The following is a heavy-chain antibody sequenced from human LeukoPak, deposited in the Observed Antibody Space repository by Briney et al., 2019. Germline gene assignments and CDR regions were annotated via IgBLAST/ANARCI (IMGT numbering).Heavy chain of an antibody. CDR2: IDTSGDST. J-gene: IGHJ4*02. D-gene: IGHD2-21*01. Sequence: ASVKVSCKASGYIFTSYYMHWVRQAPGHGREWVGIIDTSGDSTSYAQKFPGRVTKTRDTYTSTVYMELSSLRSEDTAVYYCGSGYCGGDCYWSRGLSADYWGQGTLVTVS. V-gene: IGHV1-46*01. CDR1: GYIFTSYY. CDR3: GSGYCGGDCYWSRGLSADY.